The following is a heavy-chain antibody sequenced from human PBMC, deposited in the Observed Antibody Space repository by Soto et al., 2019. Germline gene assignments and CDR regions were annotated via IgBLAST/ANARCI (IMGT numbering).Heavy chain of an antibody. D-gene: IGHD3-3*01. Sequence: GASVKVSCKASGCTFTSYGISWVRQAPGQGLEWMGWISAYNGNTNYAQKLQGRVTMTTDTSTSTAYMELRSLRSDDTAVYYCARVLTIFGVAYDAFDIWGQGTMVTVSS. CDR1: GCTFTSYG. CDR2: ISAYNGNT. CDR3: ARVLTIFGVAYDAFDI. J-gene: IGHJ3*02. V-gene: IGHV1-18*01.